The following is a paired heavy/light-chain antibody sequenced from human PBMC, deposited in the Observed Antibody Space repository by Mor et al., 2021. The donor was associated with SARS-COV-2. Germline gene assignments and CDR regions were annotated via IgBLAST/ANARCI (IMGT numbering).Light chain of an antibody. Sequence: QSALTQPASVSGSPGQSITISCTGTSSDVGTYNLVSWYQQHPGKAPKLMIFGVSERPSGISNRFSGSKSGNAASLTISGLQAEDEAYYYCCSYAGGSTLGVFGGGTKVTVL. V-gene: IGLV2-23*02. J-gene: IGLJ3*02. CDR3: CSYAGGSTLGV. CDR1: SSDVGTYNL. CDR2: GVS.
Heavy chain of an antibody. CDR2: IFYTGTT. D-gene: IGHD4-17*01. V-gene: IGHV4-30-4*01. J-gene: IGHJ5*02. Sequence: QVQLQESGPGLVKPSQTLSLTCTVSGASISTTDYYWSWIRQPPGKGLEWIAYIFYTGTTYYNPSLKSRVTISVDTSKNHFSLKLSSVTAADTAVYYCARDRGGYYMLDPWGQGALVTVSS. CDR3: ARDRGGYYMLDP. CDR1: GASISTTDYY.